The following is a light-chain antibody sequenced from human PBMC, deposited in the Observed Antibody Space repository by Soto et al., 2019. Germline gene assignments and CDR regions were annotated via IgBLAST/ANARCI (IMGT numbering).Light chain of an antibody. V-gene: IGKV1D-16*01. CDR2: ATS. CDR1: QGIRGW. J-gene: IGKJ1*01. CDR3: QKYNSAPPGGT. Sequence: EIKMTQSPSSLSAFIVAIVTITRRASQGIRGWLAWYQLKPGKAPKSLIYATSTLQDGVPSRFSGNGSETEFTLTISSLQPEDVATYYCQKYNSAPPGGTFGQGTKVDIK.